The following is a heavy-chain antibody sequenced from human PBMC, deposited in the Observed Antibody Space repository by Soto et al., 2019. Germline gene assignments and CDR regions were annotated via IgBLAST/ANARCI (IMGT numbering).Heavy chain of an antibody. Sequence: SETLSLTCTVSGDSVSSNSWWSWVRQTPGKGLEWIGEIHHSGSTNYNSSLTSRVSISIDKSKNQFSLNLYSVTAADAAVFYCARAPRGYGMDVWGQGTTVTVSS. J-gene: IGHJ6*02. CDR2: IHHSGST. CDR1: GDSVSSNSW. CDR3: ARAPRGYGMDV. V-gene: IGHV4-4*02.